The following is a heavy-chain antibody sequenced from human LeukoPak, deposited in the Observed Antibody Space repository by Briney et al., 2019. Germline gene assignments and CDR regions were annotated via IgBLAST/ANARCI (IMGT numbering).Heavy chain of an antibody. Sequence: PGGSLRLSCTASGFTFGDYAMSWVRQAPGKGLEWVGFIRSKAYGGTTEYAASVKGRFTISRDDSKSIAYLQMNSLKTEDTAVYYCTRYDFWSGYPDYWGQGTLVTVSS. CDR1: GFTFGDYA. V-gene: IGHV3-49*04. J-gene: IGHJ4*02. CDR3: TRYDFWSGYPDY. CDR2: IRSKAYGGTT. D-gene: IGHD3-3*01.